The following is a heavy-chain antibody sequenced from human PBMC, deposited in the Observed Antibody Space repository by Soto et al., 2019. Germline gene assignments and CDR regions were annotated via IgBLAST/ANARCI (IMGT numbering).Heavy chain of an antibody. CDR1: GGSISSYY. J-gene: IGHJ4*02. CDR3: ARGTYYYDSSGYYPGFDY. V-gene: IGHV4-59*01. CDR2: IYYSGST. D-gene: IGHD3-22*01. Sequence: SETLSLTCPVSGGSISSYYWSWIRQPPGKGLEWIGYIYYSGSTNYNPSLKSRVTISVDTSKNQFSLKLSSVTAADTAVYYCARGTYYYDSSGYYPGFDYWGQGTLVTVSS.